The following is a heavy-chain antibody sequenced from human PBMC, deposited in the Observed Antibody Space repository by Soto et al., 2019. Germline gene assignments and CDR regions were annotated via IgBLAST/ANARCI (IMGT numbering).Heavy chain of an antibody. CDR3: ARGEQYSGRIFAH. V-gene: IGHV6-1*01. D-gene: IGHD1-26*01. J-gene: IGHJ4*01. CDR2: TYYRSKWYS. CDR1: GDSVSSNSAG. Sequence: QVQLQQSGPGLVKPSQTLLLTCDISGDSVSSNSAGWNWVRQSPSRGLEWLGRTYYRSKWYSDYALSVRSRITINPDTSKTQYYLQLNSVTPEDTAVYYCARGEQYSGRIFAHWGQGTLVTVSS.